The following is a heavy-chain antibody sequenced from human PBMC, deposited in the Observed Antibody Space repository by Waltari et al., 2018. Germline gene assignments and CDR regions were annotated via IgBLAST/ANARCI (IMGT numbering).Heavy chain of an antibody. Sequence: QLQLQESGPGLVKPSETLSLTCPVSGGSISSYYWSWIRQPPGKGLEWIGYIYYSGGTNYNPSLKSRVTISVDTSKNQFSLKLSSVTAADTAVYYCARDGSSGYGGAFDIWGQGTMVTVSS. V-gene: IGHV4-59*01. CDR1: GGSISSYY. D-gene: IGHD6-19*01. J-gene: IGHJ3*02. CDR2: IYYSGGT. CDR3: ARDGSSGYGGAFDI.